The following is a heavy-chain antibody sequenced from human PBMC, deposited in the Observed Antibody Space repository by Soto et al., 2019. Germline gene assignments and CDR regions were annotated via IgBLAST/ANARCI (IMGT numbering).Heavy chain of an antibody. V-gene: IGHV3-7*03. D-gene: IGHD3-22*01. J-gene: IGHJ6*02. CDR2: IKQDGSEK. Sequence: QPGGSLRLSCAASGFAFSDYYMSWVRQAPGKGLEWVANIKQDGSEKYYVDSVKGRFTISRDNAKNSLYLQMNSLRAEDTAVYYCEREGSLTSGYQLYYYYYGMDVWGQGTTVTVSS. CDR1: GFAFSDYY. CDR3: EREGSLTSGYQLYYYYYGMDV.